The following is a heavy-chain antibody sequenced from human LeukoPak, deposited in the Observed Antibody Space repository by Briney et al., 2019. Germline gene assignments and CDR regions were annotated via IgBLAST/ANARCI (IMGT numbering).Heavy chain of an antibody. V-gene: IGHV4-59*01. CDR2: IYYSGST. J-gene: IGHJ6*03. D-gene: IGHD3-3*01. CDR1: GGSISSYY. Sequence: RASETLSLTCTVSGGSISSYYWSWIRQPPGKGLEWIGYIYYSGSTNYNPSLKSRVTISVDTSKNQFSLKLSSVTAADTAVYYCAKDPNFWSGYYTPTYYYYMDVWGKGTTVTVSS. CDR3: AKDPNFWSGYYTPTYYYYMDV.